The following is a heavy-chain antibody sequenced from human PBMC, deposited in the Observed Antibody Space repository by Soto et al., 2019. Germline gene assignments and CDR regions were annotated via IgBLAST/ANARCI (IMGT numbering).Heavy chain of an antibody. CDR2: IYYSGST. V-gene: IGHV4-59*01. CDR3: ARTPDYGDYVRYFDL. CDR1: GGSISSYY. J-gene: IGHJ2*01. Sequence: QVQLQESGPGLVKPSETLSLTCTVSGGSISSYYWSWIRQPPGKGLEWIGYIYYSGSTNYNPSLKSRVTISVDTSKNQFSLKLSSVTAADTAVYYCARTPDYGDYVRYFDLWGRGTLVTVSS. D-gene: IGHD4-17*01.